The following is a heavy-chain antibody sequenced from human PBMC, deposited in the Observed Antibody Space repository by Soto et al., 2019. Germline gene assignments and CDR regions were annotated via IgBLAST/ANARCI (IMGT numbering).Heavy chain of an antibody. J-gene: IGHJ6*03. Sequence: GRSLRLSCAASGFTFSSYSMNWVRQAPGKGLEWVSSISSSSSYIYYADSVKGRFTISRDNAKNSLYLQMNSLRAEDTAVYYCARVVEDIVVVPAAMGYMDVWGKGTTVTVSS. CDR3: ARVVEDIVVVPAAMGYMDV. V-gene: IGHV3-21*01. D-gene: IGHD2-2*01. CDR2: ISSSSSYI. CDR1: GFTFSSYS.